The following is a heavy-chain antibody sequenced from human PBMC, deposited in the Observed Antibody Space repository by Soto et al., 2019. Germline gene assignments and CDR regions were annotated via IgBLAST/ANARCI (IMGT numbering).Heavy chain of an antibody. D-gene: IGHD2-21*02. CDR2: ISSNGGST. CDR3: ARWGDGAALDI. CDR1: GFTFCSYA. Sequence: PGGSLSLSCAASGFTFCSYAMRWVRQAPGQGLEYVSAISSNGGSTYYANSVKGRFTIYRDNSKNTLYLQMGSLRAEDMAVYYCARWGDGAALDIWGQGTMVTVSS. V-gene: IGHV3-64*01. J-gene: IGHJ3*02.